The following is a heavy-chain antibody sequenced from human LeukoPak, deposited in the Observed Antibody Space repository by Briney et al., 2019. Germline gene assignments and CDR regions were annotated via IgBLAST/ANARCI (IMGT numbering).Heavy chain of an antibody. Sequence: PSETLSLTCTVSGDSISSSSYYWGWIRQPPGKGLEWIGSIYYSGSTYYNPSLKSRVTISVDTSKNQFSLKLSSVTAADTAVYYCARDRSYYGSGPLGQGTLVTVSS. D-gene: IGHD3-10*01. V-gene: IGHV4-39*07. J-gene: IGHJ5*02. CDR1: GDSISSSSYY. CDR2: IYYSGST. CDR3: ARDRSYYGSGP.